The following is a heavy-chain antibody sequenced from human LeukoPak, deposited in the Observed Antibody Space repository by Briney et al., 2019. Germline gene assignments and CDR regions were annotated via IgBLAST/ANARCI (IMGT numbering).Heavy chain of an antibody. Sequence: GETLRLSCAASGCTFSSYDLSWLRRAPGRGLVGVSAISYSGGSTYYADSVKGRVTISIDNSKNTLYLQMNSLSAEDTAVYYCAKTPAALGSQLPLDYWGQGTLVTVSS. CDR2: ISYSGGST. J-gene: IGHJ4*02. CDR1: GCTFSSYD. CDR3: AKTPAALGSQLPLDY. V-gene: IGHV3-23*01. D-gene: IGHD2-2*01.